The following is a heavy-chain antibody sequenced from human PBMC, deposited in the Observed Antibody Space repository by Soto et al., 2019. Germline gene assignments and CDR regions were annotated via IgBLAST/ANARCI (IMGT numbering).Heavy chain of an antibody. CDR1: GYTFAAYF. CDR2: INHYSGGA. V-gene: IGHV1-2*02. CDR3: ARLMHYSHSGGSCNSGFDX. Sequence: ASVKVSSKASGYTFAAYFIHWVRQAPGQGLEWIGLINHYSGGADLSKKFQGRVTMTRDTSISTAYMEVSSLRSDEPAVFYCARLMHYSHSGGSCNSGFDXWGQGTLVTVSX. J-gene: IGHJ4*01. D-gene: IGHD2-21*01.